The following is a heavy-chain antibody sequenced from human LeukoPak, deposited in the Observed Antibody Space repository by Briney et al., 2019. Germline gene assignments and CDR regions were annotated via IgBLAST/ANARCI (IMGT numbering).Heavy chain of an antibody. CDR2: ISSDGSKK. V-gene: IGHV3-30-3*01. CDR3: ARTSIVGAERDYFDC. CDR1: GFTFSSYA. J-gene: IGHJ4*02. Sequence: HPGGSLRLSCAASGFTFSSYAMSWVRQAPGKGLEWVALISSDGSKKNYPDSVKGRFTISRDNSKNTLYLQMNSLRAEDTAVYYCARTSIVGAERDYFDCWGQGTLVTVSS. D-gene: IGHD1-26*01.